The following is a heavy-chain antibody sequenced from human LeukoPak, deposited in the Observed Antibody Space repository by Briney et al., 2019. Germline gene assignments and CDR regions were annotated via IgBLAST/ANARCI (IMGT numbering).Heavy chain of an antibody. D-gene: IGHD1-26*01. CDR1: GGSISSYY. Sequence: SETLSLTCTVSGGSISSYYWSWIRQPPGKGLEWIGYIYYSGSTNYNPSLKSRVTISVDTSKNQLSLKLSSVTAADTAVYYCARVRRYSGSYWFDPWGQGTLVTVSS. J-gene: IGHJ5*02. V-gene: IGHV4-59*01. CDR2: IYYSGST. CDR3: ARVRRYSGSYWFDP.